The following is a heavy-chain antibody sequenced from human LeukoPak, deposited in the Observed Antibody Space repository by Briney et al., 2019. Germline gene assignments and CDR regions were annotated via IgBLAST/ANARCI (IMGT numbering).Heavy chain of an antibody. CDR3: ARAEGSDSLNYYGMDV. Sequence: GGSLRLSCAASGFTFSSYSMNWVRQAPGKGLEWVSYINGGSDAIYYADSVKGRFTISRDNSKNTLYLQVNSLRAEDTAVYYCARAEGSDSLNYYGMDVWGQGTTVTVSS. V-gene: IGHV3-48*01. CDR2: INGGSDAI. D-gene: IGHD2-21*02. J-gene: IGHJ6*02. CDR1: GFTFSSYS.